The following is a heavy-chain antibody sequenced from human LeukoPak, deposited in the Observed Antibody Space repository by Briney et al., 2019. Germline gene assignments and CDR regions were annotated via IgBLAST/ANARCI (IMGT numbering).Heavy chain of an antibody. Sequence: ADTLSLTCTVSGGSISSYYWSWIRQPPGKGLKWIGYIYYSGSTNYNPSLKSRVTISVDTSKNQFSLKLSSVTAADTAVYYCARLSPHNYFDYWGQGTLVTVSS. V-gene: IGHV4-59*08. CDR2: IYYSGST. J-gene: IGHJ4*02. CDR3: ARLSPHNYFDY. CDR1: GGSISSYY.